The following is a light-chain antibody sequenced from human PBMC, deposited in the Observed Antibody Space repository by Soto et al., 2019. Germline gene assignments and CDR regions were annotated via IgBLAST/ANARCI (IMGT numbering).Light chain of an antibody. CDR2: GAS. V-gene: IGKV3-20*01. Sequence: IVLTQSPGTLSLSPWERATLSCRASQRISNSYLAWYQQKPGRTPRLLIYGASSRATGIPDRFSGSGSGTEFTLTINRLEPEDVAVYYCQQYGVSPRTFGQGTKVDIK. CDR1: QRISNSY. J-gene: IGKJ1*01. CDR3: QQYGVSPRT.